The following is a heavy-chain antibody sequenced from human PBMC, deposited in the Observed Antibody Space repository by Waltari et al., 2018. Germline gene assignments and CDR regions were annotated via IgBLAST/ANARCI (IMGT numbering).Heavy chain of an antibody. V-gene: IGHV1-69*01. CDR2: ITPASTER. CDR3: ARDMRGAYLFPAPFDF. J-gene: IGHJ4*02. Sequence: QVQLVQSGAEVKKPGSSVKVSCKASGDTFTSYGINWVRQAPGQGLEWMGGITPASTERIYAQSCQGRVTITADESTTTAYIEVSSLRTEDTAMYYCARDMRGAYLFPAPFDFWGQGTLVIVSS. CDR1: GDTFTSYG. D-gene: IGHD3-16*01.